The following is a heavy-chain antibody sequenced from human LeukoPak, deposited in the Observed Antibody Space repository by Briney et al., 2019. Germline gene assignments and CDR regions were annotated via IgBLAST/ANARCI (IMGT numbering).Heavy chain of an antibody. CDR1: GFTFSSYS. D-gene: IGHD6-6*01. Sequence: GGSLRLSCAASGFTFSSYSINWVRQGPGKGLEWVSSISTSSSYIDYADSVKGRFTISRDNARKSLYLQMNSLRADDTAVYYCARGSSNIAGRDNWFDPWGQGTLVTVSS. CDR2: ISTSSSYI. J-gene: IGHJ5*02. V-gene: IGHV3-21*01. CDR3: ARGSSNIAGRDNWFDP.